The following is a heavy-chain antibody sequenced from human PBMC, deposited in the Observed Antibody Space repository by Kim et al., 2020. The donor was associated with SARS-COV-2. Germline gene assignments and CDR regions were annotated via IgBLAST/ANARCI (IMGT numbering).Heavy chain of an antibody. D-gene: IGHD3-9*01. CDR3: ARWGDILTGYRRPLDY. V-gene: IGHV1-69*01. J-gene: IGHJ4*02. Sequence: KFQGRVTITADESTSTAYMELSSLRSEDTAVYYCARWGDILTGYRRPLDYWGQGTLVTVSS.